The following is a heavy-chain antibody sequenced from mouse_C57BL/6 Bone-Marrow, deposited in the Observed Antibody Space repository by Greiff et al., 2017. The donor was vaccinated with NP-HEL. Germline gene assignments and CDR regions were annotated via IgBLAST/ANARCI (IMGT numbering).Heavy chain of an antibody. Sequence: VQLQQSGPELVKPGASVKISCKASGYTFTDYYMNWVKQSHGKSLEWIGDINPNNGGTSYNQKFKGKATLTVDKSSSTAYMELRSLTSEDSAVYYCARCGYYGSSYDCDYWGQGTTLTVSS. CDR3: ARCGYYGSSYDCDY. D-gene: IGHD1-1*01. CDR1: GYTFTDYY. V-gene: IGHV1-26*01. J-gene: IGHJ2*01. CDR2: INPNNGGT.